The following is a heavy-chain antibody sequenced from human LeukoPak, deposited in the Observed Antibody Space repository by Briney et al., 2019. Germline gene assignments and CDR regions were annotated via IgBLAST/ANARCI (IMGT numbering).Heavy chain of an antibody. CDR1: GGSISSGGYY. J-gene: IGHJ4*02. D-gene: IGHD1-26*01. CDR2: IYYSGST. Sequence: SETMSLTCTVSGGSISSGGYYWSWIRQHPGKGLEWIGYIYYSGSTYYNPSLKSRVTISVDTSKNQFSLKLSSVTAADTAVYYCARHSGSYDPDYWGQGTLVTVSS. CDR3: ARHSGSYDPDY. V-gene: IGHV4-31*03.